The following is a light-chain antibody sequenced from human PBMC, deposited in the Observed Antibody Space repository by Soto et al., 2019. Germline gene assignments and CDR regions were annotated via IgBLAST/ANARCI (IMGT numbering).Light chain of an antibody. CDR3: SSYAGGNNWV. V-gene: IGLV2-8*01. CDR2: DVN. CDR1: SSDVGAHNY. J-gene: IGLJ3*02. Sequence: QSVLTQPPSASGSPGQSLTISCTGTSSDVGAHNYVSWYQQNPGKAPKLMLYDVNKRPSGVPDRFSGSKSGNTASLTVSGLQAEDEADYYRSSYAGGNNWVFGGGTKLTVL.